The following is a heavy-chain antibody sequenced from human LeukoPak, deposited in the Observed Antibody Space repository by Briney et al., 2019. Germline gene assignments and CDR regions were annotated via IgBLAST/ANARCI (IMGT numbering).Heavy chain of an antibody. D-gene: IGHD6-19*01. Sequence: PGGSLRLSCAASGFTFSSYWMSWVRQAPGKGLEWVANIKQDGGEKYYVDSVKGRFTISRDNAKNSLYLQMNSLRAEDTAVYYCARDGYLYSSGWSTPKNYWGQGTLVTVSS. V-gene: IGHV3-7*01. CDR1: GFTFSSYW. CDR2: IKQDGGEK. CDR3: ARDGYLYSSGWSTPKNY. J-gene: IGHJ4*02.